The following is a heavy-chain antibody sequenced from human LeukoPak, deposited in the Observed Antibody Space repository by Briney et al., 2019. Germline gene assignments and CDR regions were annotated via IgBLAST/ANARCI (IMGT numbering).Heavy chain of an antibody. CDR3: ARALRDYYDSSGYYPDY. V-gene: IGHV3-30-3*01. Sequence: GRSLGLSCAASGFTFSSYAMHWVRQAPGKGLEWVAVISYDGSNKYYADSVKGRFTISRDNSKNTLYLQMNSLRAEDTAVYYCARALRDYYDSSGYYPDYWGQGTLVTVSS. CDR2: ISYDGSNK. CDR1: GFTFSSYA. D-gene: IGHD3-22*01. J-gene: IGHJ4*02.